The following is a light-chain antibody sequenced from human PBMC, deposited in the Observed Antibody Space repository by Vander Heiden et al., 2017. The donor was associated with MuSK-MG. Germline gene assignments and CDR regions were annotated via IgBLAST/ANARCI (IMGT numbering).Light chain of an antibody. J-gene: IGKJ1*01. V-gene: IGKV1-5*03. CDR2: KAS. CDR1: QSISSW. CDR3: QLYNSSAWT. Sequence: DIQMTQLPSNLSASVGDRVTITCRASQSISSWLAWYQEKPGKAPNLLIYKASSLESGVPSRFSGSGSGTEFTLTISSLQSDDFATYYCQLYNSSAWTFGEGTKVEIK.